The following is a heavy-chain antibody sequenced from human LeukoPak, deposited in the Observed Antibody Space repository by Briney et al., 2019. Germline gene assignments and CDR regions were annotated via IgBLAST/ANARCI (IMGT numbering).Heavy chain of an antibody. CDR3: AKEELVGVVTAIPSPFDY. CDR2: ISSSSSYI. Sequence: GGSLRLSCAASGFTFSSYSMNWVRQAPGKGLEWVSSISSSSSYIYYADSVKGRFTISRDNAKNSLYLQMNSLRAEDTALYYCAKEELVGVVTAIPSPFDYWGQGTLVTVSS. CDR1: GFTFSSYS. V-gene: IGHV3-21*04. D-gene: IGHD2-21*02. J-gene: IGHJ4*02.